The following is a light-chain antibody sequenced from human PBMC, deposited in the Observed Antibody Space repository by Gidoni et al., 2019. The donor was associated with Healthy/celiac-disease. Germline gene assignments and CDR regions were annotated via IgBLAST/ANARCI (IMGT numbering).Light chain of an antibody. Sequence: DIQMTLSPSSLSASVGDRVTITCRASQSISSYLNWYQQKPRKAPKLLIYAASSLQKGVPSRLSGSGSGADFALTISSLQAGDFATYYCRQSYSTPWTFGQGTKVEIK. CDR1: QSISSY. J-gene: IGKJ1*01. CDR3: RQSYSTPWT. CDR2: AAS. V-gene: IGKV1-39*01.